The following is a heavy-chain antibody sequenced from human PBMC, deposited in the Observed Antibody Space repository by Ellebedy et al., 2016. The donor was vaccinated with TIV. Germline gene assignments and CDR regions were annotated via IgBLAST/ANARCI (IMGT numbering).Heavy chain of an antibody. CDR1: GGSISSYY. CDR2: IYTSGST. CDR3: ARVALVVAAPFDP. Sequence: SETLSLTXTVSGGSISSYYWSWIRQPAGKGLEWIGRIYTSGSTNYNPSLKSRVTISVDTSKNQFSLKLSSVTAADTAVYYCARVALVVAAPFDPWGQGTLVTVSS. J-gene: IGHJ5*02. D-gene: IGHD2-15*01. V-gene: IGHV4-4*07.